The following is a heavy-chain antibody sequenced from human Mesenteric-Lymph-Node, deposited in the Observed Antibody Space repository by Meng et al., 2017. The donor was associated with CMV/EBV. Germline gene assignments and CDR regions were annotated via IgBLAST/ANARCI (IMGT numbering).Heavy chain of an antibody. D-gene: IGHD6-13*01. J-gene: IGHJ4*02. V-gene: IGHV3-30*02. CDR3: ARADSSNWYGGIAY. Sequence: GESLKISCAASGFTFSTYGMHWVRQAPGKGLEWVAFIRHDGSNSYNADSVKGRFTISRDNSKNTLYLQMNSLRAEDTAVYYCARADSSNWYGGIAYWGQGTLVTVSS. CDR1: GFTFSTYG. CDR2: IRHDGSNS.